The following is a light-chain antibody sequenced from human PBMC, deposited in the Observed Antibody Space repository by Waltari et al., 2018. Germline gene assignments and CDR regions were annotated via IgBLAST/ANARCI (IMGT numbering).Light chain of an antibody. V-gene: IGLV4-69*01. J-gene: IGLJ3*02. Sequence: QLVVTQSPSASASLGASVELTCTLSSGHSSNIIAWLQQQPEKGPRYLMKVNSDGSHSRGDEVPDRFSGSSSGAERYLTISSLQAEDEADYYCQTGGHGTWVVGGGTKLTVL. CDR1: SGHSSNI. CDR2: VNSDGSH. CDR3: QTGGHGTWV.